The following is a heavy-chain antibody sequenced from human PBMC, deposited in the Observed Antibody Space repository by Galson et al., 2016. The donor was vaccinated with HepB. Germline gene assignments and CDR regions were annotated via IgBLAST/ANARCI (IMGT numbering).Heavy chain of an antibody. CDR3: ARYRGPSRYFDL. D-gene: IGHD1-1*01. Sequence: SLRLSCAASGFTFGTFGMDWVRQAPGQGLEWVSYISSGSSPIHYADSVRGRFTISRGNAKNSLYLQMNSLRDDDTAVYYCARYRGPSRYFDLWGRGTLVTVSS. CDR2: ISSGSSPI. CDR1: GFTFGTFG. J-gene: IGHJ2*01. V-gene: IGHV3-48*02.